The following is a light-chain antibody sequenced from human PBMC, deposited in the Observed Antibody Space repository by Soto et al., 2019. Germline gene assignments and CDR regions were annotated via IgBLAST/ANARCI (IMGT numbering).Light chain of an antibody. Sequence: QLVLTQPASVSGSPGQSITISCSSSYVGSNNLVSWYQQHTGKAPKLIIYEVNQRPSGVSNRFSGSRSGITASLTISGLQPEDEAHYSCCAYAGTSVWVFGGGTKLTVL. CDR2: EVN. CDR1: SSYVGSNNL. CDR3: CAYAGTSVWV. J-gene: IGLJ3*02. V-gene: IGLV2-23*02.